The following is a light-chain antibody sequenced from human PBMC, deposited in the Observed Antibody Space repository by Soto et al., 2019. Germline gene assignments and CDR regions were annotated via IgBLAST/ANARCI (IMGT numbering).Light chain of an antibody. CDR2: GSS. J-gene: IGKJ2*01. Sequence: EVVLTQSPGTLSLSPGERATLSCRASQSVSNNYVAWYQQKPGQAPRLLIFGSSDGATGIPDRFSGSGSGTDFTLTISRLEPEDFAVYYCQQYGSSPPYTFGQGTKLEIK. CDR3: QQYGSSPPYT. V-gene: IGKV3-20*01. CDR1: QSVSNNY.